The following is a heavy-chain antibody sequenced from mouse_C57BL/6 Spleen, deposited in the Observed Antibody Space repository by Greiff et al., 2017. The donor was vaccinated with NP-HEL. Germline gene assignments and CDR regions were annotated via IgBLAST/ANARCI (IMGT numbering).Heavy chain of an antibody. J-gene: IGHJ3*01. D-gene: IGHD2-3*01. Sequence: QVHVKQSGAELVKPGASVKLSCKASGYTFTEYTIHWVKQRSGQGLEWIGWFYPGGGSIKYNEKFKDKATLTADKSSSTAYMELSRLTSDGSAVYYCARQKYDGYYESWFAYWGQGTLVTVSA. CDR2: FYPGGGSI. CDR1: GYTFTEYT. V-gene: IGHV1-62-2*01. CDR3: ARQKYDGYYESWFAY.